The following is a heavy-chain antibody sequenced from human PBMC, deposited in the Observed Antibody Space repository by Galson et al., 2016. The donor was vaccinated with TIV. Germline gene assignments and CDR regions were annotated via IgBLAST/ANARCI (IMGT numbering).Heavy chain of an antibody. CDR1: GFTFSYFA. Sequence: SLRLSCAASGFTFSYFAMDWVRQAPGKGLEWISAISGGGGSTYHTDSVKGRFTISRDNAKNSLYLQMSSLRAEDTAVYYCARGRGYCDTTSCYVDYWGQGTLVT. V-gene: IGHV3-23*01. D-gene: IGHD2-2*01. J-gene: IGHJ4*02. CDR2: ISGGGGST. CDR3: ARGRGYCDTTSCYVDY.